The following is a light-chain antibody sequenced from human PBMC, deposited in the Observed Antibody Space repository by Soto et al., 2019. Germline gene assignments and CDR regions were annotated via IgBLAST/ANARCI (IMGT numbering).Light chain of an antibody. Sequence: DIQMTQSPSTLSASVGDNSTISCRASQSISSGLAWYQQKPGQAPTLLIYDASSWQTGVPARFSGSGSGTEFTLTVNSLQADDFATYYCQEYNSNLFMFGPGTKVDIK. J-gene: IGKJ3*01. V-gene: IGKV1-5*01. CDR3: QEYNSNLFM. CDR2: DAS. CDR1: QSISSG.